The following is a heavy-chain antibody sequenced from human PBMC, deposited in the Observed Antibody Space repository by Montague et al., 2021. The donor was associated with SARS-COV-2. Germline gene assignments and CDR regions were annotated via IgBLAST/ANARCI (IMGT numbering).Heavy chain of an antibody. CDR1: GFSLSTSGMC. Sequence: PALVKPTQTLTLTCTFSGFSLSTSGMCVSWIRQPPGKALEWLALIDWDDDKYYSTSLKTRLTISKDTSKNQVVLTMTNMDPVDTVTYYCARIPFNRGMYLATGWYYGMDVWGQGTTVTVSS. CDR2: IDWDDDK. V-gene: IGHV2-70*01. J-gene: IGHJ6*02. CDR3: ARIPFNRGMYLATGWYYGMDV. D-gene: IGHD2/OR15-2a*01.